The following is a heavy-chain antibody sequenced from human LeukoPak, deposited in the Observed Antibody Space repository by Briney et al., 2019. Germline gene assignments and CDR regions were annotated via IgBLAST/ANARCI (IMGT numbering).Heavy chain of an antibody. CDR3: ARDGTSSSWYYKDAFDI. J-gene: IGHJ3*02. Sequence: GGSLRLSCEASGFTFNTYSMNWARQAPGKGLEWVSSIDSSGGYMFYADSVKGRFIISRDNAKDSLYLQMNSLRAEDTAVYYCARDGTSSSWYYKDAFDIWGQGTMVTVSS. V-gene: IGHV3-21*06. CDR2: IDSSGGYM. CDR1: GFTFNTYS. D-gene: IGHD6-13*01.